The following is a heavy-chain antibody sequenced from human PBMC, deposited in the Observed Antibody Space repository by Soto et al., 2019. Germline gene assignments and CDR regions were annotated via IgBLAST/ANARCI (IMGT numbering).Heavy chain of an antibody. D-gene: IGHD3-10*01. J-gene: IGHJ4*02. CDR2: IKRDGSET. CDR3: ARQRFENGGSYYRDFDY. Sequence: DVQLVESGGGLVQPGGPLRLSCAVSGLTFNNYCMTWVRQAPGKGLEWVATIKRDGSETHYVDSVNGRFTISRDNAKNSLYLQMSSLRTEDTAVYYCARQRFENGGSYYRDFDYWGQGTLVTVSS. V-gene: IGHV3-7*03. CDR1: GLTFNNYC.